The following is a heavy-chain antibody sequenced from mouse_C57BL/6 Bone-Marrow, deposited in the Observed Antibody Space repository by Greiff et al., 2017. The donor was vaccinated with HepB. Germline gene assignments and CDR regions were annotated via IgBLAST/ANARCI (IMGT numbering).Heavy chain of an antibody. Sequence: EVKLMESEGGLVQPGSSMKLSCTASGFTFSDYYMAWVRQVPEKGLEWVANNNYDGSSTYYLDSLKSRFIISRENAKNILYLQMSSLKSEDTATYYCARDGGCTTIVEGYYLDYWGQGTTLTVSS. CDR3: ARDGGCTTIVEGYYLDY. D-gene: IGHD1-1*01. J-gene: IGHJ2*01. CDR2: NNYDGSST. CDR1: GFTFSDYY. V-gene: IGHV5-16*01.